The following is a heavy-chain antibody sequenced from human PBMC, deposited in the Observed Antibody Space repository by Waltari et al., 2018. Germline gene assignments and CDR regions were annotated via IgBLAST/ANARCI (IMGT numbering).Heavy chain of an antibody. Sequence: EVRLEESGGGLVQPGGSLRLPCAASGFAFSSYWRHGVRQAPGKGLVWVSRIDDDGSGTTYADSVMGRFTISRDNAKNTVYLEMNSLRAEDTAVYYCSRSPAGYSRSDYWGQGTLVTVSS. J-gene: IGHJ4*02. CDR2: IDDDGSGT. D-gene: IGHD5-18*01. CDR1: GFAFSSYW. CDR3: SRSPAGYSRSDY. V-gene: IGHV3-74*01.